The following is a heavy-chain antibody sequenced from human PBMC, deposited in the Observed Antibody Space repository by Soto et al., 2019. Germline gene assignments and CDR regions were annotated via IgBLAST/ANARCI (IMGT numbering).Heavy chain of an antibody. V-gene: IGHV3-30*18. CDR3: AKGTLVNAQANYYYYYYMDV. D-gene: IGHD2-21*01. Sequence: PVGSLRLSCAASGFTFSSYALHWDRQAPGKGLEWVAFISYDGGNKYYADSVKGRFTISRDNSKNSLYLQMNSLRAEDTAVFYCAKGTLVNAQANYYYYYYMDVWGKGTTVTVSS. CDR1: GFTFSSYA. CDR2: ISYDGGNK. J-gene: IGHJ6*03.